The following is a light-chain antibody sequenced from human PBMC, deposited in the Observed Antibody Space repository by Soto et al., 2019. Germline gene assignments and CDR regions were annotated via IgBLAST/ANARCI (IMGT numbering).Light chain of an antibody. CDR3: QQYNNWPPGT. CDR1: QSISDT. CDR2: GAS. V-gene: IGKV3-15*01. J-gene: IGKJ1*01. Sequence: EIVMTQSPATLSVSPGGRATLSCRASQSISDTLAWYQQKPGQAPRLLIHGASTRATGFPARFSGSGSGTDFTLTISSLQSEDFAVYYCQQYNNWPPGTFGQGTKVDNK.